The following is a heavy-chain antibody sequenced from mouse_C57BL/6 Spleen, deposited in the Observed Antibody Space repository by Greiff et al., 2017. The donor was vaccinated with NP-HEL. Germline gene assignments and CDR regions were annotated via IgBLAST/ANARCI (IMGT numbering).Heavy chain of an antibody. Sequence: VQLKESGPELVKPGASVKMSCKASGYKFTDYNMHWVKQSHGKSLEWIGYINPNNGGTSYNQKFKGKATLTVNKSSSTAYMELRSLTSEDSAVYYCAREGLYYSNYGFAYWGQGTLVTVSA. CDR2: INPNNGGT. V-gene: IGHV1-22*01. D-gene: IGHD2-5*01. CDR1: GYKFTDYN. J-gene: IGHJ3*01. CDR3: AREGLYYSNYGFAY.